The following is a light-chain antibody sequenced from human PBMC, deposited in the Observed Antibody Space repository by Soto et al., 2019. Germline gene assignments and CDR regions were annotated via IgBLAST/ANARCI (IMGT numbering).Light chain of an antibody. CDR1: QSISRW. CDR3: QQYNNWPPGIT. Sequence: DIQMTQSPSTLSASIGDIVTITCRAIQSISRWLAWYQQKSGKAPKFLIYDASSLESGVPSRFSGSGSGTEFTLTISSLQSEDFAVYYCQQYNNWPPGITFGQGTRLEIK. J-gene: IGKJ5*01. CDR2: DAS. V-gene: IGKV1-5*01.